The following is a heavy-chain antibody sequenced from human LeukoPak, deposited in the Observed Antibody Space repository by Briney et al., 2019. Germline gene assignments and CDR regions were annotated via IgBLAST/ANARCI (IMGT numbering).Heavy chain of an antibody. Sequence: SETLSLTCTVSGGSMSSYYWSWIRQSPGKGLEWIGYIYYSGSTNYNPSLKSRVTISVDTSKNQFSLKLSSVTAADTAVYYCARDSLYNWFDPWGQGTLVTVSS. CDR3: ARDSLYNWFDP. CDR2: IYYSGST. CDR1: GGSMSSYY. J-gene: IGHJ5*02. V-gene: IGHV4-59*01.